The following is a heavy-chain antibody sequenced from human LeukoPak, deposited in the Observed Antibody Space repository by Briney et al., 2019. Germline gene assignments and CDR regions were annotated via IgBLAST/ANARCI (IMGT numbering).Heavy chain of an antibody. CDR3: ARLSRLPAAGVVDY. Sequence: SETLSLTCTVSGGSISSSSYYWGWIRQPPGKGLEWIGSIYYSGSTYYNPSLKSRVTISVDTSKNQFSLKLSSVTAADTAVYCCARLSRLPAAGVVDYWGQGTLVTVSS. J-gene: IGHJ4*02. V-gene: IGHV4-39*01. CDR2: IYYSGST. D-gene: IGHD4-11*01. CDR1: GGSISSSSYY.